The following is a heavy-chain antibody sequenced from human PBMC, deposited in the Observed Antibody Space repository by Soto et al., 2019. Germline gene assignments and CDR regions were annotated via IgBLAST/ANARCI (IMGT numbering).Heavy chain of an antibody. CDR2: IYYSGST. CDR3: ARDTYYYDSSGSGAFDI. D-gene: IGHD3-22*01. CDR1: GGSISTYY. V-gene: IGHV4-59*06. J-gene: IGHJ3*02. Sequence: SETLSLTCTVSGGSISTYYWSWIRQHPGKGLEWIGYIYYSGSTYYNPSLKSRVTISVDTSKNQFSLKLSSVTAADTAVYYCARDTYYYDSSGSGAFDIWGQGTMVTVSS.